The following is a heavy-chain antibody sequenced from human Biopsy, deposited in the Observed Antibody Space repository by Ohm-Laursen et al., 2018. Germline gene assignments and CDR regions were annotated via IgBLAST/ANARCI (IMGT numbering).Heavy chain of an antibody. V-gene: IGHV3-7*01. J-gene: IGHJ4*02. CDR2: INQDGSEK. D-gene: IGHD2-15*01. Sequence: SLRLSCAASGFNFGNYGMHWVRQAPGKGLEWVANINQDGSEKYYVDSVKGRFTISRDNAKDSLDLQMSSLRVEDTALYYCASAHQYCSATTCNGGSDFWGQGTLVTVSS. CDR1: GFNFGNYG. CDR3: ASAHQYCSATTCNGGSDF.